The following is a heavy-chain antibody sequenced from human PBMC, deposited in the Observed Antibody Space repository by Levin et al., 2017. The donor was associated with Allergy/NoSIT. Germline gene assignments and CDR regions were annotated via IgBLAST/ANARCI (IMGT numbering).Heavy chain of an antibody. V-gene: IGHV3-23*01. Sequence: SGGSLRLSCAASGFTFSSYAMSWVRQAPGKGLEWVSAITGSGDSTYYADSVKGRFTISRDNSKNTLFLQMNSLRAEDTAVYFCAKDGRSMHYGSGSGSQWGQGTLVTVSS. CDR1: GFTFSSYA. CDR3: AKDGRSMHYGSGSGSQ. CDR2: ITGSGDST. J-gene: IGHJ4*02. D-gene: IGHD3-10*01.